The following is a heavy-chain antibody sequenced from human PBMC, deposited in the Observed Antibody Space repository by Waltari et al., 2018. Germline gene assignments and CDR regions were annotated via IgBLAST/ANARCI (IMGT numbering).Heavy chain of an antibody. CDR1: GGSFSGYY. Sequence: QVQLQQWGAGLLQPSETLSLTCGVYGGSFSGYYWGWIRQPPGKGLEWIGESKHAGNRHYNPSLRSRLIMLVDTSRSQFSLKLSCMTAADTALYYCVRLEDCSGPGDNCYSGDSFALDVWGQGTTVTVSS. CDR3: VRLEDCSGPGDNCYSGDSFALDV. CDR2: SKHAGNR. V-gene: IGHV4-34*02. J-gene: IGHJ6*02. D-gene: IGHD2-21*02.